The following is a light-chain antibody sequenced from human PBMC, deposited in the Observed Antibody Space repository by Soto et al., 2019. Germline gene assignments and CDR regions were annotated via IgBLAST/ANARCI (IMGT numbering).Light chain of an antibody. CDR2: HVT. V-gene: IGLV2-14*03. J-gene: IGLJ1*01. CDR1: SSDIGHYDY. CDR3: CSLTTSHTYV. Sequence: QSVLTQPASVSGSPGQSITISCTGTSSDIGHYDYVSWYQQHPGKAPKLMIYHVTYRPSGVSNRYSGSKSGNSASLTISGRQADDEAEYYCCSLTTSHTYVFGSGTKLTVL.